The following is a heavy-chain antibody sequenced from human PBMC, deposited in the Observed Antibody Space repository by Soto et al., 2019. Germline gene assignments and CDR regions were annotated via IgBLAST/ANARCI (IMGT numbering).Heavy chain of an antibody. CDR2: INAGNGNT. CDR1: GYTFTSYA. Sequence: ASVKVSCKASGYTFTSYAMHWVRQAPGQRLEWMGWINAGNGNTKYSQKFQGRVTITRDTSASTAYMELSSLRSEDTAVYYCARDVRLLWFFTHWGQGTLVTVSS. CDR3: ARDVRLLWFFTH. J-gene: IGHJ4*02. D-gene: IGHD3-10*01. V-gene: IGHV1-3*01.